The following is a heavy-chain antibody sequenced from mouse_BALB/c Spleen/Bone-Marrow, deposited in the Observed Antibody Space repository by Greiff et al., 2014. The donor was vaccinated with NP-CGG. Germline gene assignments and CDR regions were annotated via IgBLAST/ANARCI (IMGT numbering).Heavy chain of an antibody. CDR2: IWAGGST. CDR1: GFSLTSYG. Sequence: QVQLKESGPGLVAPSQSLSITCTVSGFSLTSYGVYWARQPPGKGLEWLGVIWAGGSTNYNSGLMSRLSISKDNSKSQVLLKMNSLQTDDTAMYYCARVYGSSYDPYYYAMDYWGQGTSVTVYS. J-gene: IGHJ4*01. D-gene: IGHD1-1*01. CDR3: ARVYGSSYDPYYYAMDY. V-gene: IGHV2-9*02.